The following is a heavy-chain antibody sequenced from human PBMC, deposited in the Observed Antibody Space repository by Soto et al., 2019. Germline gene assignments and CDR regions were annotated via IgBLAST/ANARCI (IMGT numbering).Heavy chain of an antibody. D-gene: IGHD3-10*01. CDR1: GFRFTSYW. Sequence: PGGSLRLSCAASGFRFTSYWMNWVRQAPGKGLEWVANIKQDGSEKYYGDSVKGRFTISRDNAKNSLYLQMNSLRAEDTAVYYCASIITIRAIDIWGRGTMVTVSS. J-gene: IGHJ3*02. V-gene: IGHV3-7*01. CDR3: ASIITIRAIDI. CDR2: IKQDGSEK.